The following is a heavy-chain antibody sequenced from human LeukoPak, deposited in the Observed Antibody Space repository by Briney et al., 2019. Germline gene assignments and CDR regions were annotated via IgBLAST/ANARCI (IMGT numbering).Heavy chain of an antibody. CDR3: ARGPLGYCSVTSCSFDS. J-gene: IGHJ5*01. Sequence: GGSLRLSCAASGFTFNSYWMSWVRQAPGKGLEWVANINQDGSENYYLDSVKGRFTISRDNAKNSPYLQMNSLRAEDTAVYYCARGPLGYCSVTSCSFDSWGQGTLVTVSS. D-gene: IGHD2-2*01. CDR1: GFTFNSYW. V-gene: IGHV3-7*01. CDR2: INQDGSEN.